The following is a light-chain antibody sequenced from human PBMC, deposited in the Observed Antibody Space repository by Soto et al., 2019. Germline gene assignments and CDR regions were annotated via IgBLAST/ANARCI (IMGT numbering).Light chain of an antibody. CDR1: QSISSW. CDR3: QQYNSYPLT. Sequence: IQITKSPSTLSASVGDRVTITCRASQSISSWLAWYQQKPGKAPKLLIYDASSLESGVPSRFSGSGSGTEFTLTISSLQPDDFATYYCQQYNSYPLTFGGGTKVDIK. J-gene: IGKJ4*01. V-gene: IGKV1-5*01. CDR2: DAS.